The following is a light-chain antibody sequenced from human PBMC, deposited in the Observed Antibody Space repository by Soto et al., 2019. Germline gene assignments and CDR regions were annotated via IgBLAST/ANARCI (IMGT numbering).Light chain of an antibody. Sequence: QSVLTQPPSVSGSPGQSVTISCTGTSSDVGGYNYVSWYQQHPGKAPKLMIYDVSKRPSGVPDRFSGSKSGNTASLTISGLQAEDEADYYCCSYAGRYTYVFGSGTKLTVL. CDR2: DVS. CDR1: SSDVGGYNY. V-gene: IGLV2-11*01. J-gene: IGLJ1*01. CDR3: CSYAGRYTYV.